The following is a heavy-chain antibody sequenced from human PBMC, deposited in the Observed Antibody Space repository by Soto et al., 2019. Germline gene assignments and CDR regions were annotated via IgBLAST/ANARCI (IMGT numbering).Heavy chain of an antibody. CDR1: GFTFSSYA. J-gene: IGHJ5*02. CDR2: ISGSGGST. D-gene: IGHD6-13*01. V-gene: IGHV3-23*01. CDR3: AKDPIDSSSWYWFDP. Sequence: PGGSLRLSCAASGFTFSSYAMSWVRQAPGKGLEWVSAISGSGGSTYYADSVKGRFTISRDNSKNTLYLQMNSLRAEDTAVYYCAKDPIDSSSWYWFDPWGQGTLVTVSS.